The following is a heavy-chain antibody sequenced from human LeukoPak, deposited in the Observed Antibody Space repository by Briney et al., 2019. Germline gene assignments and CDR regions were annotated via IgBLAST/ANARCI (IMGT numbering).Heavy chain of an antibody. CDR3: ARAPGSYSCDY. CDR1: GVIFSSYS. J-gene: IGHJ4*02. CDR2: ISSSSSYI. V-gene: IGHV3-21*01. D-gene: IGHD1-26*01. Sequence: GGSLRLSCAASGVIFSSYSMNWVRQAPGKGLEWVSSISSSSSYIYYADSVKGRFTISRDNAKNSLYLQMNSLRAEDTAVYYCARAPGSYSCDYWGQGTLVTVSS.